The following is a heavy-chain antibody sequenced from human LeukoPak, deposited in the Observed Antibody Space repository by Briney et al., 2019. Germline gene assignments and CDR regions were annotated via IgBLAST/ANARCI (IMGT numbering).Heavy chain of an antibody. D-gene: IGHD3-3*01. CDR1: GFTFRSYS. CDR2: ISSSSTYI. Sequence: GVSLRLSCAASGFTFRSYSMNWVRQAPGKGLEWVSSISSSSTYIYYADSVKGRFIISRDNAKNSLYLQMNSLRAEDTAVYYCARPHPRTVFGVFSYYYGMDVWGQGTTVTVSS. J-gene: IGHJ6*02. V-gene: IGHV3-21*01. CDR3: ARPHPRTVFGVFSYYYGMDV.